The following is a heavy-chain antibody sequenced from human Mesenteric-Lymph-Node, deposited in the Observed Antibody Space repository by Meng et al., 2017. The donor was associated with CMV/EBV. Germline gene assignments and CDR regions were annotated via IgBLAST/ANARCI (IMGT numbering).Heavy chain of an antibody. V-gene: IGHV5-51*01. CDR1: GYDFTTYW. CDR2: VYPGDSDS. Sequence: GESLKISCQGSGYDFTTYWVAWVRQMPGKGLGWMGSVYPGDSDSKYSPSVSGQVTMTRDSSISTAYMELNGLRSDDTATYYCARARVPAGPAAIWDLWGQGTLVTVSS. D-gene: IGHD2-2*01. CDR3: ARARVPAGPAAIWDL. J-gene: IGHJ5*02.